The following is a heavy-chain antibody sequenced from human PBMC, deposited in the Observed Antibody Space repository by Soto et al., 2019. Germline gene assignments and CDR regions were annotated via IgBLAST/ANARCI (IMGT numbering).Heavy chain of an antibody. Sequence: GESLKISCKGSGYSFTSYWISWVRQMPGKGLEWMGRIDPSDSYTNYSPSFQGHVTISADKSISTAYLQWSSLKASDTAMYYCARVETYDILPGYQSYYYYYGMDVWGQGTTGTVSS. J-gene: IGHJ6*02. CDR3: ARVETYDILPGYQSYYYYYGMDV. V-gene: IGHV5-10-1*01. D-gene: IGHD3-9*01. CDR2: IDPSDSYT. CDR1: GYSFTSYW.